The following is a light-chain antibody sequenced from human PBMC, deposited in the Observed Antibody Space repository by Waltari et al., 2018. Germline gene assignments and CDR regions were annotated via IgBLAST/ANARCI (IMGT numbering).Light chain of an antibody. V-gene: IGLV2-14*01. CDR3: SSYTSSSTYV. CDR2: EVS. CDR1: RSDVGGYNN. Sequence: QSALTQPASVSGSPGQSITISCTGTRSDVGGYNNVSWYQQHPGKAPKLMIYEVSNRPAGVSNRFSGSKSGNTASLTISGLQAEDEADYYCSSYTSSSTYVFGTGTKVTVL. J-gene: IGLJ1*01.